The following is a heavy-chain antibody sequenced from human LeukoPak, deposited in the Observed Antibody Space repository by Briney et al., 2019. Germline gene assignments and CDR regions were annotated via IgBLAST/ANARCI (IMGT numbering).Heavy chain of an antibody. CDR1: GGSISSYY. CDR2: IYYSGST. V-gene: IGHV4-59*01. Sequence: PSETLSLTCTVSGGSISSYYWRWIRQPPGKGLEWIGYIYYSGSTNYNPSLKSRVTISVDTSKNQFSLKLSSVTAADTAVYYCARDVLQAFDIWGQGTMVTVSS. J-gene: IGHJ3*02. CDR3: ARDVLQAFDI. D-gene: IGHD2-15*01.